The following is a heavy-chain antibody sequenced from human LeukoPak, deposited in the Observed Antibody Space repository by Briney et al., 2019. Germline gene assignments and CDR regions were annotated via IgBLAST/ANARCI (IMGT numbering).Heavy chain of an antibody. V-gene: IGHV3-15*01. J-gene: IGHJ3*02. CDR1: GFTFSSYA. D-gene: IGHD3-3*01. Sequence: GGSLRLSCAASGFTFSSYAMSWVRQAPGKGLEWVGRIKSKTDGGTTDYAAPVKGRFTISRDDSKNTLYLQMNSLKTEDTAVYYCTTDFPTIFGVVTSDDAFDIWGQGTMVTVSS. CDR2: IKSKTDGGTT. CDR3: TTDFPTIFGVVTSDDAFDI.